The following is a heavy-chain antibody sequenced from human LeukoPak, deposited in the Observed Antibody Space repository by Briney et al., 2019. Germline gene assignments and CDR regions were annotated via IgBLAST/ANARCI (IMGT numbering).Heavy chain of an antibody. CDR3: ARGLGGSYPFDC. D-gene: IGHD3-16*02. V-gene: IGHV3-74*01. CDR1: GFTFSNYW. CDR2: INTDGSTT. J-gene: IGHJ4*02. Sequence: PGGSLRLSCAASGFTFSNYWMDWVRQAPGKGLGWGSRINTDGSTTNYAAYVKGRFNISRDNAKNTLYLQMNSLRADDTAVYFCARGLGGSYPFDCWGQGALVTVSS.